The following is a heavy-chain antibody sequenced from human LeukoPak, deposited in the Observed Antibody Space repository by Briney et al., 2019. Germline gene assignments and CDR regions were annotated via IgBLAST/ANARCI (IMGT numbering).Heavy chain of an antibody. J-gene: IGHJ4*02. CDR3: AKKLIGNVAYFDY. CDR2: ISYDGSRK. Sequence: PGGSLRLSCAASGFIFSTYGMHWVRQAPGKGLEWVAYISYDGSRKNYADSVKGRFTISRDNSKNTLFLQMSSLKAEDTAVYYCAKKLIGNVAYFDYWGQGTLVTVSS. V-gene: IGHV3-30*02. CDR1: GFIFSTYG. D-gene: IGHD3-22*01.